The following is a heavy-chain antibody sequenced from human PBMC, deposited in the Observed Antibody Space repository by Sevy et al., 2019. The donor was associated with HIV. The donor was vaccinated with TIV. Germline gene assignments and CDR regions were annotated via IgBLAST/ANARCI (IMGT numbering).Heavy chain of an antibody. D-gene: IGHD4-17*01. V-gene: IGHV3-30*18. CDR3: AKDLNYGDSGAERDYYYYGMDV. Sequence: GESLKISCAASGFTFSSYGMHWVRQAPGKGLEWVAVISYDGRNKYYADSVKGRFTISRDNSKNTLYLQMNSLRAEDTAVYYCAKDLNYGDSGAERDYYYYGMDVWGQGTTVTVSS. CDR2: ISYDGRNK. J-gene: IGHJ6*02. CDR1: GFTFSSYG.